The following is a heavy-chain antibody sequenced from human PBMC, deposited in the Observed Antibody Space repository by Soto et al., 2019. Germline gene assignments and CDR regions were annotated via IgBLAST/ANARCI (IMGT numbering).Heavy chain of an antibody. D-gene: IGHD6-13*01. CDR2: ISAYNGNT. CDR3: ARDLVSAAAGRVYGY. Sequence: QVQLVQSGAEVKKPGASVKVSCKASGSTFTSYGISGVRQDPGQGLEWMGWISAYNGNTNYAQKHQGRVTMTTDTSTSTAYMELRSLRADDTAVYYCARDLVSAAAGRVYGYWGQGTLVTVSS. J-gene: IGHJ4*02. V-gene: IGHV1-18*01. CDR1: GSTFTSYG.